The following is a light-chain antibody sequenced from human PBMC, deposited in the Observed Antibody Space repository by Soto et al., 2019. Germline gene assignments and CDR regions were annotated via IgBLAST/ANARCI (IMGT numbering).Light chain of an antibody. CDR2: LGS. J-gene: IGKJ4*01. CDR3: AQGLQTPLT. Sequence: DVVMTQSQLSLPVTPGEPASISCRSSRSLLSSNGYNYLNWYLQKPGQSPQLLIYLGSNRASGVPDRFSGSGSGTDFTLKISRVEAEDVGVYYCAQGLQTPLTFGGGTKVDI. V-gene: IGKV2-28*01. CDR1: RSLLSSNGYNY.